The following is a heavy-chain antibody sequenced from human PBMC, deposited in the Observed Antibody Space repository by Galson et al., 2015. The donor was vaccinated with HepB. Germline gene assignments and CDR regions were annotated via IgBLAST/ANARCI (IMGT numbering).Heavy chain of an antibody. CDR3: VYYYDSSGYPKGFDY. D-gene: IGHD3-22*01. CDR2: ISAYNGNT. V-gene: IGHV1-18*01. CDR1: GYTFTSYG. J-gene: IGHJ4*02. Sequence: SCKASGYTFTSYGISWVRQAPGQGLEWMGWISAYNGNTNYAQKLQGRVTMTTDTSTSTAYMELRSLRSDDTAVYYCVYYYDSSGYPKGFDYWGQGTLVTVSS.